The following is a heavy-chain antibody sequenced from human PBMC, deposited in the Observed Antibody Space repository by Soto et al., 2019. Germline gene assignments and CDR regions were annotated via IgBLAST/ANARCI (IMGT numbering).Heavy chain of an antibody. D-gene: IGHD1-26*01. Sequence: QVQLVESGGGVVQPGRSLRLSCAASGFTFNNYGMHWVRQAPGKGLEWVALIWHDGSNKGYADSVKGRFTLSRDNSKNTVNLQMNSLRVEDTAVYYCTRAAIKGQLLDYCGQGNQVTVSS. J-gene: IGHJ4*02. CDR2: IWHDGSNK. V-gene: IGHV3-33*01. CDR1: GFTFNNYG. CDR3: TRAAIKGQLLDY.